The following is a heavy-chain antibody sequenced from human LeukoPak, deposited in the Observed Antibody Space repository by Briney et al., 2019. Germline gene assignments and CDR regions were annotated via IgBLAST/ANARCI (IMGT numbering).Heavy chain of an antibody. D-gene: IGHD3-10*01. CDR3: ATLVRGVIITSTYNDAFDI. Sequence: ASVKVSCKASGYTFTSYDINWVRQATGQGLEWMGWMNPNSGNTGYAQKFQGRVTMTRNTSISTAYMELSSLRSEDTAVCYCATLVRGVIITSTYNDAFDIWGQGTMVTVSS. CDR2: MNPNSGNT. CDR1: GYTFTSYD. V-gene: IGHV1-8*01. J-gene: IGHJ3*02.